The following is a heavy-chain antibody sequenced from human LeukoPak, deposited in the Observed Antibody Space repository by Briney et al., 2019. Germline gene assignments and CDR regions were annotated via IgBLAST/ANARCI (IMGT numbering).Heavy chain of an antibody. D-gene: IGHD3-10*01. CDR2: IKEDGSET. Sequence: GGSLRLSCAASGFTFGNHWMTWVRQAPGKGLEWLAHIKEDGSETAYVDSVRGRFTISRDNDKNSLYLQMSSLRDEDTAVYYCARDRGFFLFDYWGQGTLVSVSS. CDR3: ARDRGFFLFDY. CDR1: GFTFGNHW. V-gene: IGHV3-7*01. J-gene: IGHJ4*02.